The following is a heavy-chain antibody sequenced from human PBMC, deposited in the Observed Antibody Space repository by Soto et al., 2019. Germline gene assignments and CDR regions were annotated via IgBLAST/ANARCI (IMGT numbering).Heavy chain of an antibody. D-gene: IGHD3-3*01. CDR3: AKDLSAPFWSGYYTPRPQYGMDV. CDR2: ISYDGSNK. CDR1: GFTFSSYG. V-gene: IGHV3-30*18. Sequence: GGSLRLSCAASGFTFSSYGMHWVRQAPGKGLEWVAVISYDGSNKYYADSVKGRFTISRDNSKNTLYLQMNSLRAEDTAVYYCAKDLSAPFWSGYYTPRPQYGMDVWGQGTTVTVSS. J-gene: IGHJ6*02.